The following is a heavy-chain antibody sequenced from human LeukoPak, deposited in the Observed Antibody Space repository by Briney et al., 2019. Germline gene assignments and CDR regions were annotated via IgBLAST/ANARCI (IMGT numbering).Heavy chain of an antibody. CDR3: ARDLFFARFDA. D-gene: IGHD3-3*01. J-gene: IGHJ5*02. Sequence: GGSLRLCCVEYGFTFSEYWMSWVRQAPGKGPEWVANINQDGSETHYVDSLKGRFTISRDNAKNSLYLQMNSLRADDTAVYYCARDLFFARFDAWGQGTLVTVSS. CDR2: INQDGSET. V-gene: IGHV3-7*01. CDR1: GFTFSEYW.